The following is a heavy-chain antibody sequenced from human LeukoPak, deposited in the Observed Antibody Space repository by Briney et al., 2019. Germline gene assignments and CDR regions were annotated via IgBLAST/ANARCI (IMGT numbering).Heavy chain of an antibody. CDR3: ARDLRYSSGWSASGMDV. V-gene: IGHV4-4*02. CDR2: IYHSGST. CDR1: GGSISSSNW. J-gene: IGHJ6*03. D-gene: IGHD6-19*01. Sequence: SGTLSLTCAVSGGSISSSNWWSWVRQPPGKGLEWIGEIYHSGSTNYNPSLKSRVTISVDKSKNQFSLKLSSVTAADTAVYYCARDLRYSSGWSASGMDVWGKGTTVTISS.